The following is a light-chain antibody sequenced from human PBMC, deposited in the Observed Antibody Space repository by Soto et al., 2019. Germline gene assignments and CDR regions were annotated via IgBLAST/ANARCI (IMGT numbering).Light chain of an antibody. CDR2: DAS. CDR1: QDISNY. CDR3: QQYDNLPLT. Sequence: DIQMTQSPSSLSASVGDRVTITCQASQDISNYLNWYQQKQGKAPKLLIYDASNLETGVPSRFSGSGSGTDFTFTISSLQPEDIATYYFQQYDNLPLTFGGGNKVEIK. J-gene: IGKJ4*01. V-gene: IGKV1-33*01.